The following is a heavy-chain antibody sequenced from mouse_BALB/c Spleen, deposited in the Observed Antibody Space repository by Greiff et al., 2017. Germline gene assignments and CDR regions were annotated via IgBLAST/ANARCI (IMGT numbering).Heavy chain of an antibody. J-gene: IGHJ2*01. CDR1: GFAFSSYD. V-gene: IGHV5-12-1*01. Sequence: EVMLVESGGGLVKPGGSLKLSCAASGFAFSSYDMSWVRQTPEKRLEWVAYISSGGGSTYYPDTVKGRFTLSRDNAKNTLYLQMSSLKSEDTAMYYCARTRDSMYYFDYWGQGTTLTVSS. CDR3: ARTRDSMYYFDY. CDR2: ISSGGGST.